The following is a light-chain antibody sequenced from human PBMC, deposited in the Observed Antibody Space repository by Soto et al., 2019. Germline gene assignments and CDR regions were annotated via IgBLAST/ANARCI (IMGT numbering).Light chain of an antibody. Sequence: QSALTQPPSASGSPGQSVTISCTGTSGDIGAYNYVSWYQQHPGQAPKVMIYDVSKRPSRVPDRFSGSKSGNTASLTVSGLQDEDEADYYCSSYAGGNSWVFGGGTKLTVL. V-gene: IGLV2-8*01. CDR3: SSYAGGNSWV. J-gene: IGLJ3*02. CDR2: DVS. CDR1: SGDIGAYNY.